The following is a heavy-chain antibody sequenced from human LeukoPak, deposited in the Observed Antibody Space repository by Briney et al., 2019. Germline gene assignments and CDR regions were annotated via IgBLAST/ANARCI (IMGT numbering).Heavy chain of an antibody. V-gene: IGHV4-4*07. CDR1: GGSISSYY. CDR3: AREDPYYDYVWGSHRYGYYFDY. J-gene: IGHJ4*02. CDR2: LYTSGSA. Sequence: SETLSLTCTVSGGSISSYYWSWIRQPAGRGLEWIGRLYTSGSANYNPSLKSRVTMSLDTSKNQFSLKLSSVTAADTAVYYCAREDPYYDYVWGSHRYGYYFDYWGQGTLVTVSS. D-gene: IGHD3-16*02.